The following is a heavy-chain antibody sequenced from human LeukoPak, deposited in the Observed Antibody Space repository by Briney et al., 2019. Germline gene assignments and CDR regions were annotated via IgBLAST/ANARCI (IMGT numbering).Heavy chain of an antibody. CDR3: AKVSVCYGCYLDY. Sequence: GGSLRLSCAASGYTFSSHGLTWVRQAPGKGLEWVPTINGAGDNTYYAETMKGRFTISRDNSKNTLYLQMHSLRAEDTAIYYCAKVSVCYGCYLDYWGQGTLVTVS. D-gene: IGHD3-16*01. V-gene: IGHV3-23*01. J-gene: IGHJ4*02. CDR1: GYTFSSHG. CDR2: INGAGDNT.